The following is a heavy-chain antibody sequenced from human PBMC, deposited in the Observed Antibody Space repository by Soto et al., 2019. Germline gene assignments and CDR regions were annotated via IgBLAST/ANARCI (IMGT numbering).Heavy chain of an antibody. CDR2: IYTSGST. J-gene: IGHJ5*02. D-gene: IGHD3-22*01. CDR1: GGSISSYY. CDR3: ARSYYYDSSGYYLDWFDP. Sequence: PSETLSLTCTVSGGSISSYYWSWIRQPAGKGLEWIGRIYTSGSTNYNPSLKSRVTMSVDTSKNQFSLKLSSVTAADTAVYYCARSYYYDSSGYYLDWFDPWGQGTLVTVS. V-gene: IGHV4-4*07.